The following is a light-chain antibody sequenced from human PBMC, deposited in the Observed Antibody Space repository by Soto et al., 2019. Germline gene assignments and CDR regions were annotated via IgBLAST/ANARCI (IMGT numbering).Light chain of an antibody. CDR2: RAS. CDR3: QQYGSSLT. J-gene: IGKJ5*01. V-gene: IGKV3-20*01. Sequence: EIVMTQSPATLAVSPGDAATLSFRASQSLGGNLAWYQQKPGQGPRLLIFRASSRATGVPARFSASGSGTEFTLTISRLEPEDFAVYYCQQYGSSLTFGQGTRLEI. CDR1: QSLGGN.